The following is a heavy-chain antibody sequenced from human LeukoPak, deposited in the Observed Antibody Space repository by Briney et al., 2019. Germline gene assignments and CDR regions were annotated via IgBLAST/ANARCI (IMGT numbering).Heavy chain of an antibody. CDR3: ARSYGSGSYHY. CDR2: IKQDGSEK. J-gene: IGHJ4*02. D-gene: IGHD3-10*01. V-gene: IGHV3-7*01. CDR1: GFTFSSYW. Sequence: GGSLRLSCAASGFTFSSYWMSWVRQALGKGLEWVANIKQDGSEKYYVDSVKGRFTISRDNAKNSLYLQMNSLRAEDTAVYYCARSYGSGSYHYWGQGTLVTVSS.